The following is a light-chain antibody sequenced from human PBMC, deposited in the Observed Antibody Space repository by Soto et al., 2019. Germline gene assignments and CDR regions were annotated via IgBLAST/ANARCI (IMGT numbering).Light chain of an antibody. Sequence: DIRMTQSPSSLSASIGETVTITCRASRDISGRLNWYQQTRGRVPKLLIYGASNLESGVPSRFSGSGSGTDFTLTISGLQPEDFASYYCQMCYSPPLRFGGGTRVEF. CDR2: GAS. CDR3: QMCYSPPLR. J-gene: IGKJ4*01. V-gene: IGKV1-39*01. CDR1: RDISGR.